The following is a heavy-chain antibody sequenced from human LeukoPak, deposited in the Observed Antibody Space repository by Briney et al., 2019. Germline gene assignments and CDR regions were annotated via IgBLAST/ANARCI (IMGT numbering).Heavy chain of an antibody. Sequence: GGSLRLSYAASGFTFSSYAMSWVRQAPGKGLEWVSGISGSGGSTYYADSVKGRFTISRDNSKNTLYLQMNSLRAEDTAVYYCAKAYYGSGAPVFDLWGRGTLVTVSS. CDR2: ISGSGGST. CDR1: GFTFSSYA. CDR3: AKAYYGSGAPVFDL. J-gene: IGHJ2*01. V-gene: IGHV3-23*01. D-gene: IGHD3-10*01.